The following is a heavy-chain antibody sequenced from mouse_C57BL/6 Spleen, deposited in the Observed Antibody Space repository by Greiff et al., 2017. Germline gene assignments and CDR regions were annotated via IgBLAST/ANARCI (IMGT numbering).Heavy chain of an antibody. D-gene: IGHD3-2*02. CDR1: GYSFTDYN. J-gene: IGHJ4*01. Sequence: VQLQQSGPELVKPGASVKISCKASGYSFTDYNMNWVKQSNGKSLEWIGVINPNYGTTRYNQKFNGKATLTVDQSSSPAYMQLNSLTTEASAGSSCARQAHLGAMDYCGQGTSVTVSS. CDR2: INPNYGTT. V-gene: IGHV1-39*01. CDR3: ARQAHLGAMDY.